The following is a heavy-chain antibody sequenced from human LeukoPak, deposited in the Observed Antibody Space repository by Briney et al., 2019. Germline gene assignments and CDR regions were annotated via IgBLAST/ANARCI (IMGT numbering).Heavy chain of an antibody. CDR1: GGSFSGYY. J-gene: IGHJ6*02. Sequence: ASETLSLTCAVYGGSFSGYYWSWIRQPPGKWLGWIGEINHSGSTNYNPSLKSRVTISVDTSKNQFSLKLSSVTAADTAMYYCARGPRYSSSWTHYYYYGMDVWGQGTTVTVSS. D-gene: IGHD6-13*01. CDR3: ARGPRYSSSWTHYYYYGMDV. V-gene: IGHV4-34*01. CDR2: INHSGST.